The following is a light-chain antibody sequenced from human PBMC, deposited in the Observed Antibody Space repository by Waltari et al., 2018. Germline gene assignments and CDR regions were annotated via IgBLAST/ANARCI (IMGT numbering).Light chain of an antibody. CDR1: NSDVGTYNL. J-gene: IGLJ2*01. CDR3: CSYAGSSTYVL. V-gene: IGLV2-23*01. Sequence: QSALPQPASVSGSLGQPNTISCTGANSDVGTYNLVSWYQQHPGKAPKLMIYEGSKRPSGVSNRFSGSQSGNTASLTISGLQAEDDGDYYCCSYAGSSTYVLFGGGTKLTVL. CDR2: EGS.